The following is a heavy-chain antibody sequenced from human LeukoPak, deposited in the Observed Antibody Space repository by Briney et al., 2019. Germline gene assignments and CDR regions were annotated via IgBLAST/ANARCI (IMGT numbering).Heavy chain of an antibody. V-gene: IGHV4-59*08. CDR2: IYYSGST. Sequence: SETLSLTCTVSGGSISDYYWSWIRQPPGKGLEWIGYIYYSGSTNYNPSLKSRVTISVDTSKNQFSLKLSSVTAADTAVYYCARIYSYYFDYRGQGTLVTVSS. J-gene: IGHJ4*02. CDR3: ARIYSYYFDY. CDR1: GGSISDYY. D-gene: IGHD2-15*01.